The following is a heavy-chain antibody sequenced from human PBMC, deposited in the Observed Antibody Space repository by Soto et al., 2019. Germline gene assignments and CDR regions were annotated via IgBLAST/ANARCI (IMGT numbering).Heavy chain of an antibody. V-gene: IGHV4-31*03. J-gene: IGHJ5*02. CDR3: ARVVTMVRGLKMFDP. CDR2: IYYSGST. D-gene: IGHD3-10*01. Sequence: QVQLQESGPGLVKPSQTLSLTCTVSGGSISSGGYYWSWIRQHPGKGLEWIGYIYYSGSTYYNPSLKSRVTIXXDXSXXQFSLKLSSVTAADTAVYYCARVVTMVRGLKMFDPWGQGTLVTVSS. CDR1: GGSISSGGYY.